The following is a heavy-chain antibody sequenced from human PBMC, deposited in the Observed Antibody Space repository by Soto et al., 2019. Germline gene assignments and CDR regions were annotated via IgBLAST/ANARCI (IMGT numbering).Heavy chain of an antibody. J-gene: IGHJ4*02. V-gene: IGHV3-48*02. CDR2: ISSSSSTI. Sequence: EVQLVESGGGLVQPGGSLRLSCAASGFTFSSYSMNWVRQAPGKGLEWVSYISSSSSTIYYADSVKGRFTISRDNAKNSLYLQMNSLGDEDTAVYYCARVLNYYDSSGYQVNDYWGQGTLVTVSS. CDR3: ARVLNYYDSSGYQVNDY. CDR1: GFTFSSYS. D-gene: IGHD3-22*01.